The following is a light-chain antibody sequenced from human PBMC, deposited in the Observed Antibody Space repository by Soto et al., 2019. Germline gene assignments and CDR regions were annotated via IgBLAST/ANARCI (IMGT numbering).Light chain of an antibody. J-gene: IGKJ4*01. V-gene: IGKV3-20*01. Sequence: EIVLTQSPGTLSLSPGERATLSCRASQSVSSSYLAWYQQKPSQAPRLLIYGASSRATGIPDRFSGSGSGTDFTLTISRLEPEDFAVYYCQQYGSSPLTFVGGTKVEIK. CDR1: QSVSSSY. CDR3: QQYGSSPLT. CDR2: GAS.